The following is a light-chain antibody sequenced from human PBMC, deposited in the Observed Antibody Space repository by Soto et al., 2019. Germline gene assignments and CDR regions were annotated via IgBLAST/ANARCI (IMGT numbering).Light chain of an antibody. Sequence: DIQMTQSPSSLSAPVGDRVTISCRASQSISTYLNWYQQKPGKAPKVLIYGASSLPSGVPSRFSGSGSETDFTLIISSLQPDDFATYYCQQSHSGKTFGQGTKVDIK. CDR1: QSISTY. CDR2: GAS. V-gene: IGKV1-39*01. CDR3: QQSHSGKT. J-gene: IGKJ1*01.